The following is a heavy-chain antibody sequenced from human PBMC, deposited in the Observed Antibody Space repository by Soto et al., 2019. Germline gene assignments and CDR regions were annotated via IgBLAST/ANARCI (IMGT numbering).Heavy chain of an antibody. V-gene: IGHV2-26*01. D-gene: IGHD1-1*01. CDR2: IFSNDEK. CDR1: GFSLTNARMV. CDR3: ARIDRNWNKERGLGLDV. Sequence: QVSLKESGPVLVKPTETLTLTCTVSGFSLTNARMVVTWIRQPPGKALEWLAHIFSNDEKLYSTSLQSRLTISKDTSKSQVVLTLTNVHPVDTATHYCARIDRNWNKERGLGLDVWGQGSTVTVSS. J-gene: IGHJ6*02.